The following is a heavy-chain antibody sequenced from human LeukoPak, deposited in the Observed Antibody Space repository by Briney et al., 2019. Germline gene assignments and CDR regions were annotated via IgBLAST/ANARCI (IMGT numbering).Heavy chain of an antibody. CDR1: GGSFSGYY. Sequence: SETLSLTCAVYGGSFSGYYWSWIRQPPGKGLEWIGEINHSGSTYYNPSLKSRVTISVDRSKNQFSLKLSSVTAADTAVYYCARVDSSGYHFDYWGQGTLVTVSS. CDR2: INHSGST. V-gene: IGHV4-34*01. J-gene: IGHJ4*02. D-gene: IGHD3-22*01. CDR3: ARVDSSGYHFDY.